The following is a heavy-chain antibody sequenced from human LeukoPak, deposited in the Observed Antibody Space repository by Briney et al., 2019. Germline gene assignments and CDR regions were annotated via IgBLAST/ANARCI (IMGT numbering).Heavy chain of an antibody. Sequence: PSETLSLTCTVSGGSISSGSYYWSWIRQPAGKGLERIGRIYTSGSTNYNPSLKSRVTISVDTSKNQFSLKLSSVTAADTAVYYCARSYDGLGFYFDYWGQGTLVTVSS. CDR2: IYTSGST. CDR3: ARSYDGLGFYFDY. D-gene: IGHD3-22*01. CDR1: GGSISSGSYY. V-gene: IGHV4-61*02. J-gene: IGHJ4*02.